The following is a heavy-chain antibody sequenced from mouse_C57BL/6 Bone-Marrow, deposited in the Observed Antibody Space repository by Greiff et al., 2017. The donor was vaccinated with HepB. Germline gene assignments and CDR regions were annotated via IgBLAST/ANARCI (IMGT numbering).Heavy chain of an antibody. J-gene: IGHJ3*01. CDR1: GYAFSSSW. CDR3: ATNWDVLFAY. V-gene: IGHV1-82*01. D-gene: IGHD4-1*01. CDR2: IYPGDGDT. Sequence: QVQLQQSGPELVKPGASVKISCKASGYAFSSSWMNWVKQRPGKGLEWIGRIYPGDGDTNYNGKFKGKATLTADKSSSTAYMQLSSLTSEDSAVYFCATNWDVLFAYWGQGTLVTVSA.